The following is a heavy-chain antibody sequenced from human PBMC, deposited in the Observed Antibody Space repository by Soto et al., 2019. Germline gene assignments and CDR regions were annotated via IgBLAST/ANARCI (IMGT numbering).Heavy chain of an antibody. Sequence: SETLSLTCTVSGGSVSSGSYYWSWIRQPPGKGLEWIGYNYYSGSTNYNPSLKSRVTISVDTAKNQFSLKLSSATAAATAWYYCARHPYSAPHIELTPSYVILHAFYIWGQGTMV. J-gene: IGHJ3*02. D-gene: IGHD3-16*01. CDR1: GGSVSSGSYY. CDR3: ARHPYSAPHIELTPSYVILHAFYI. V-gene: IGHV4-61*01. CDR2: NYYSGST.